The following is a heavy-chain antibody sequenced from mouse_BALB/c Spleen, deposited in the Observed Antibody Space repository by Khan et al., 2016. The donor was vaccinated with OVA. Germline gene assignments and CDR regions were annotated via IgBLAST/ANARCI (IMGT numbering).Heavy chain of an antibody. CDR2: IFPGDDNT. CDR1: GYTFTNYD. J-gene: IGHJ1*01. CDR3: ARHYYGSTLYWYFDV. D-gene: IGHD1-1*01. Sequence: QVQLQQSGAELVKPGASVKLSCKASGYTFTNYDINWVRQRPEQGLEWIGWIFPGDDNTKYNEKFNGKATLTTDKSSSTAYMQLSRLTSEDSAVYFCARHYYGSTLYWYFDVWGAGTTVTVSS. V-gene: IGHV1S56*01.